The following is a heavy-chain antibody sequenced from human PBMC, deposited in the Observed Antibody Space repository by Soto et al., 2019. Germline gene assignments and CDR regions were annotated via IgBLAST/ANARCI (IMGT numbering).Heavy chain of an antibody. CDR1: GYTFTTYA. CDR2: INVGNFDT. J-gene: IGHJ6*02. Sequence: ASVKVSCKASGYTFTTYAMHLVRQAPVQILELIVWINVGNFDTKYSQKFQGRFTITMYTSANTSYIELIILKSEYTSVYYCSRDVXFVLVPVSLRSYYYYYGLDVWGQGTTVTVSS. CDR3: SRDVXFVLVPVSLRSYYYYYGLDV. D-gene: IGHD2-2*01. V-gene: IGHV1-3*01.